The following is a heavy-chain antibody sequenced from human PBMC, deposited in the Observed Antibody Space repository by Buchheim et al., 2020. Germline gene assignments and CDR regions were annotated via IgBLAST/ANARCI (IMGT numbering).Heavy chain of an antibody. CDR2: IHYSGST. J-gene: IGHJ5*02. D-gene: IGHD3-3*01. CDR1: GGSISSYY. CDR3: ARDFSVNWFDP. Sequence: QVQLQESGPGLVKPSETLSLTCTVSGGSISSYYWSWIRQPPGKGLEWIGYIHYSGSTNYNPSLKSRVTISVDTSKNQFSLKLSSVTAADTAVYYCARDFSVNWFDPWGQGT. V-gene: IGHV4-59*01.